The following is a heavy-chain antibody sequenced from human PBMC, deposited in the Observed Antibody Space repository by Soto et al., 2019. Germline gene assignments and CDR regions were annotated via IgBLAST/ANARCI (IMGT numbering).Heavy chain of an antibody. CDR3: AIDSGYNGY. J-gene: IGHJ4*02. V-gene: IGHV3-7*01. CDR2: IKQDGSDT. CDR1: GFTLRNSR. Sequence: GGSLRLSCAASGFTLRNSRMSWVRQAPGKGLEWVANIKQDGSDTCYVDSVKGRFTISRDNSKNTLYLQMNSLRAEDTSLYYCAIDSGYNGYWGQGTLVTVS. D-gene: IGHD3-10*01.